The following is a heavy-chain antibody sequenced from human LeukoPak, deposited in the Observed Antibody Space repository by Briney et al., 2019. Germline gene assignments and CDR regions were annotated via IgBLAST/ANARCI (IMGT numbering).Heavy chain of an antibody. CDR2: IKTDGSEK. D-gene: IGHD6-19*01. J-gene: IGHJ4*02. Sequence: GGSLRLSCVASGFTFSSIWMTWVRQAPGKGLEWVAHIKTDGSEKYYVDSVKGRFTISRGNAKNSLYLQMNSLRAEDTALYYCAKDKAVAGINYFDYWGQGTLVTVSS. CDR3: AKDKAVAGINYFDY. CDR1: GFTFSSIW. V-gene: IGHV3-7*03.